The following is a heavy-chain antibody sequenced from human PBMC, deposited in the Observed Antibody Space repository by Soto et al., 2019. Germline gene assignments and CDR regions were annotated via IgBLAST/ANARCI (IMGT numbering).Heavy chain of an antibody. V-gene: IGHV1-2*02. CDR2: INANTGDT. CDR3: ARDGEYQLLYGYDYYGLDV. Sequence: ASVKVSCKASGYIFTDYFVHWVRQAPGQGLEWMGWINANTGDTKYGQKFQGRVTMTRDTSISTAYMEVSRLGSDDTAVYYCARDGEYQLLYGYDYYGLDVWGQGTTVTVSS. D-gene: IGHD2-2*02. J-gene: IGHJ6*02. CDR1: GYIFTDYF.